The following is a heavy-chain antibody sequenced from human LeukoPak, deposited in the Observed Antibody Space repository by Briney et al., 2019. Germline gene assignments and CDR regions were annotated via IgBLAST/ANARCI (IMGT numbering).Heavy chain of an antibody. CDR3: AKGGYSYGSSSSFDY. Sequence: HPGRSLRLSCAASGFTFDDYAMHWVRQAPGKGLEWVSGISWNSGSIGYADSVKGRFTISRDNAKNSPYLQMNSLRAEDTALYYCAKGGYSYGSSSSFDYWGQGTLVTVSS. V-gene: IGHV3-9*01. CDR1: GFTFDDYA. J-gene: IGHJ4*02. D-gene: IGHD5-18*01. CDR2: ISWNSGSI.